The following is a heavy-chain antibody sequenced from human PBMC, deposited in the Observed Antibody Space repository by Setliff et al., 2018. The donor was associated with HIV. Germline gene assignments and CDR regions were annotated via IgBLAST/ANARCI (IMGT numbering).Heavy chain of an antibody. V-gene: IGHV4-4*09. Sequence: PSETLSLTCTVSGGSISSYCWNWIRQSPGRGLEWIGFIFSGGSTKYNPSLQSRVTMSTDTSRNQFFLNLNYATAADTAVYFCARRVLQDSTITSSNWFDSWGQGTLVTVSS. CDR2: IFSGGST. CDR3: ARRVLQDSTITSSNWFDS. D-gene: IGHD2-2*01. CDR1: GGSISSYC. J-gene: IGHJ5*01.